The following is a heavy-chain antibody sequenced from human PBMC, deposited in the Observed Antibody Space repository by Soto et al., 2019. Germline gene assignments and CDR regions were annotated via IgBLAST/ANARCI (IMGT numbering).Heavy chain of an antibody. J-gene: IGHJ4*02. CDR1: GGTFSSYA. Sequence: QVQLVQAGAEVKKPGSSVKVSCKASGGTFSSYAISWVRQAPGQGLEWMGGIIPIFGTANYAQKFQGRVTITADESTSTAYMELSSLRSEDTAVYYCARERPPLGGGSGSFDYWGQGTLVTVSS. D-gene: IGHD3-10*01. CDR3: ARERPPLGGGSGSFDY. V-gene: IGHV1-69*01. CDR2: IIPIFGTA.